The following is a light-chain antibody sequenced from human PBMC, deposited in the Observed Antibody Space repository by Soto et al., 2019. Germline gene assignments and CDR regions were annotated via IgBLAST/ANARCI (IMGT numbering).Light chain of an antibody. CDR1: QTVRNN. CDR3: QQYNNWPIT. CDR2: GAS. V-gene: IGKV3-15*01. Sequence: EFVLTQSPGTLSLSTGERATLSCRASQTVRNNYLAWYQQKPGQAPRLLIYGASTRATGIPARFSGSGSGTEFTLTISSLQSEDFAVYYCQQYNNWPITFGQGRRLEIK. J-gene: IGKJ5*01.